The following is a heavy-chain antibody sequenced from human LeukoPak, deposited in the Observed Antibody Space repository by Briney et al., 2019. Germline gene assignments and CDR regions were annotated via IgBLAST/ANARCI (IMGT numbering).Heavy chain of an antibody. V-gene: IGHV1-18*01. D-gene: IGHD5-12*01. Sequence: ASVKVSCKASGYAFTSYGISWVRQAPGQGLEWMGWISAYNGNTNYAQKLQGRVTMTTDTSTSTAYMELRSLRSDDTAVYYCARDPDIARPKNWFDPWGQGTLVTVSS. CDR2: ISAYNGNT. CDR3: ARDPDIARPKNWFDP. J-gene: IGHJ5*02. CDR1: GYAFTSYG.